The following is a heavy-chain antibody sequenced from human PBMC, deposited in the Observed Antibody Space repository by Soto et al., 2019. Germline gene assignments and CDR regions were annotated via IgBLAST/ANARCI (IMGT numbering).Heavy chain of an antibody. V-gene: IGHV3-23*01. CDR1: RLTFSNYA. CDR2: ISGSGDTT. Sequence: GGSLRLSCVISRLTFSNYALNWVRQAPGKGLEWVSSISGSGDTTYYADSVKGRFTISRDNSKNTLYLQMNSLRVEDTALYYCAKADYSYGMDVWGQGTTVTVSS. D-gene: IGHD3-10*01. CDR3: AKADYSYGMDV. J-gene: IGHJ6*02.